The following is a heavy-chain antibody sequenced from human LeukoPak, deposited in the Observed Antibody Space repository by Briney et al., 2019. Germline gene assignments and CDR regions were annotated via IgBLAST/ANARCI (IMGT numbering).Heavy chain of an antibody. Sequence: GGSLRLSCAVSGFTFSSYAMNWVRQAPGEGLEWVSVIYSGGSTYYADSVKGRFTISRHNSKNTLYLQMNSLRAEDTAVYYCAREVRGLAYYFDYWGQGTLVTVSS. CDR2: IYSGGST. CDR3: AREVRGLAYYFDY. D-gene: IGHD6-19*01. V-gene: IGHV3-53*04. CDR1: GFTFSSYA. J-gene: IGHJ4*02.